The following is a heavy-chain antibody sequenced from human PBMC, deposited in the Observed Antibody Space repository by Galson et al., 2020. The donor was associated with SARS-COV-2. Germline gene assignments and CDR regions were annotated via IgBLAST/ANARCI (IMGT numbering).Heavy chain of an antibody. Sequence: SETLSLTCAVPGYSLSSDFYRVWLQPPPRKGLQGIGSIYHSGSTYYNPSLQSRVTISVATSKNQFSLKLTSVTAADTAVYYCAREGNEGGTYSYWGQGTLVTVSP. CDR2: IYHSGST. CDR1: GYSLSSDFY. CDR3: AREGNEGGTYSY. J-gene: IGHJ4*02. V-gene: IGHV4-38-2*02. D-gene: IGHD1-26*01.